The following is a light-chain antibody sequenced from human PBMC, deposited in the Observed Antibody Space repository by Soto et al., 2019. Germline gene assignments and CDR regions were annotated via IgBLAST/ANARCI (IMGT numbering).Light chain of an antibody. V-gene: IGKV3-11*01. CDR2: DAS. CDR1: QNVGGY. Sequence: ENVFTQSPGTPSFFPGEKGTPSRRGSQNVGGYLAWYQQKPGQAPRLLISDASNRAAGIPARFSGIGSGTDFTLTISSLEPEDFAVYYCQQRNSWPLTFGGGTKVDIK. CDR3: QQRNSWPLT. J-gene: IGKJ4*01.